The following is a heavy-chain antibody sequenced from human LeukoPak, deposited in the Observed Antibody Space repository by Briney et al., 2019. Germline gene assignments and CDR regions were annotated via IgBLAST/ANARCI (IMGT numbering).Heavy chain of an antibody. V-gene: IGHV3-30*01. Sequence: GNSLRLSCSASGFTFSTYSIHWVRQAPGKGLEWVAVLSYDGSTKYFAESVKGRFAISRDNSQNTLYLQLNNLTAEDTAVYYCTRVRVPSRVLLPYFDYWGQGTLVTVSS. D-gene: IGHD3-10*01. J-gene: IGHJ4*02. CDR3: TRVRVPSRVLLPYFDY. CDR1: GFTFSTYS. CDR2: LSYDGSTK.